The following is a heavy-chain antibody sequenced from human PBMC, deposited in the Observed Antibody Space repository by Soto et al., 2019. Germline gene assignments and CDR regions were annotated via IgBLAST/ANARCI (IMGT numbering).Heavy chain of an antibody. D-gene: IGHD6-19*01. CDR2: MTSDMKTI. CDR3: ARSVAGHFDY. Sequence: EVQLVESGGGLVQPWGSLRLSCAASGFTFRIYSMTWIRQAPGKGLEWVSYMTSDMKTIHYADSVKGRFTISRDNARTSVDLHMTSLRDEDTAVYYCARSVAGHFDYWGQGTLVTVSS. J-gene: IGHJ4*02. CDR1: GFTFRIYS. V-gene: IGHV3-48*02.